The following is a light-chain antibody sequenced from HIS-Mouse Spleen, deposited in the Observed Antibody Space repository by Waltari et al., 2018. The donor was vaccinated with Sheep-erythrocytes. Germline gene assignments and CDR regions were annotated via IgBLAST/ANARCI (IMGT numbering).Light chain of an antibody. CDR3: QQYNSYSWT. CDR2: KAS. CDR1: QSISSW. Sequence: DIQRTQSPSTLSASVEDRVTITCRASQSISSWLAWYQQKPGKAPKLLIYKASSLESGVPSRFSGSGSGTEFTLTISSLQPDDFATYYCQQYNSYSWTFGQGTKVEIK. J-gene: IGKJ1*01. V-gene: IGKV1-5*03.